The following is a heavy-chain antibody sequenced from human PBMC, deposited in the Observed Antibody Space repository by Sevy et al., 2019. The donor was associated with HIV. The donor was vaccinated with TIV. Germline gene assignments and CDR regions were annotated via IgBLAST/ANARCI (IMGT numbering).Heavy chain of an antibody. J-gene: IGHJ3*02. D-gene: IGHD2-15*01. CDR1: GFTFSDNN. CDR2: SRNKAISYST. V-gene: IGHV3-72*01. CDR3: VRGGYCSGGSCYSVAFDI. Sequence: GGSLRLSCVASGFTFSDNNMDWVRQAPGKGLEWVGRSRNKAISYSTEYAASVKGRFTISRDDSTKSLNLQMNSLKTEDTAVYYCVRGGYCSGGSCYSVAFDIWGQGTMVTVSS.